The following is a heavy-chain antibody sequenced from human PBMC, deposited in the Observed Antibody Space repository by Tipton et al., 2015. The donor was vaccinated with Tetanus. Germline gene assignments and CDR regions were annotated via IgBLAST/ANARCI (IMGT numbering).Heavy chain of an antibody. Sequence: SLRLSCAASKFSFSRHSMNWVRQAPGKGLEWIACFSTYRKTIYYADAVKGRFTISRDNAKNTLFLQMSSLTDEDTAVYYCARDLSYYDYIWGGDRDRYFDLWGRGTLATVSS. CDR2: FSTYRKTI. CDR3: ARDLSYYDYIWGGDRDRYFDL. D-gene: IGHD3-16*01. J-gene: IGHJ2*01. V-gene: IGHV3-48*02. CDR1: KFSFSRHS.